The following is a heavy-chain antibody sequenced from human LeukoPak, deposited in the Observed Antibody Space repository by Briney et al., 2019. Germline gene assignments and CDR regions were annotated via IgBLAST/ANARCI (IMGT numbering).Heavy chain of an antibody. Sequence: SETLSLTCAVYGGSFSGYYWSWIRQPPGKGLEWIGEINHSGSTNYNPSLKSRVTISVDTSKNQFSLKLSSVTAAGTAVYYCARATVTTPSFDYWGQGTLVTVSS. J-gene: IGHJ4*02. CDR3: ARATVTTPSFDY. CDR1: GGSFSGYY. V-gene: IGHV4-34*01. CDR2: INHSGST. D-gene: IGHD4-11*01.